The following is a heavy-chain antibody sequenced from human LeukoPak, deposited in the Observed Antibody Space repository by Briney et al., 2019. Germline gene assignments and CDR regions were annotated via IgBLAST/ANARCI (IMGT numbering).Heavy chain of an antibody. CDR3: ARARGASLYGDLGY. D-gene: IGHD4-17*01. CDR2: ISDDGGST. Sequence: GCSLRLSCAASGFTFSSYAMSWLRQAPGKGLEWVSDISDDGGSTDYSNSVKGRFTITRDSSKEMVYLQMNSLRAEDTAVYYCARARGASLYGDLGYWGQGTLVTVSS. V-gene: IGHV3-23*01. CDR1: GFTFSSYA. J-gene: IGHJ4*02.